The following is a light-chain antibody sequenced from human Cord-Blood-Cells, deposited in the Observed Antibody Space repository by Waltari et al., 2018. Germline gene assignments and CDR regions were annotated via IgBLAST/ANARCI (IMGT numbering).Light chain of an antibody. V-gene: IGKV1-NL1*01. CDR2: AAS. CDR1: QGISNS. CDR3: QQYYSTPRT. J-gene: IGKJ3*01. Sequence: DIQMTQSPSSLSASVDDRVPITCRARQGISNSLAWYQQKPGRAPKLLLYAASRVERGVPFRFSGSGSGTDYTLTISSLQPEDFATYSCQQYYSTPRTFGPGTKVDIK.